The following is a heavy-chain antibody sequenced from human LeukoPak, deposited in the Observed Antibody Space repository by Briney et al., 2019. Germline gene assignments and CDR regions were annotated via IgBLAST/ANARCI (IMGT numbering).Heavy chain of an antibody. D-gene: IGHD2-2*01. CDR3: AKTTGYCSSTSCYYYYGMDV. J-gene: IGHJ6*02. CDR1: GFTFSDYR. CDR2: IDKDGSDK. Sequence: GGSLRLSCAASGFTFSDYRMTWVRQAPGKGLQWVATIDKDGSDKYYVDSVKGRFTISRDSSKNSLYLQMNSLRTEDTALYYCAKTTGYCSSTSCYYYYGMDVWGQGTTVTVSS. V-gene: IGHV3-7*03.